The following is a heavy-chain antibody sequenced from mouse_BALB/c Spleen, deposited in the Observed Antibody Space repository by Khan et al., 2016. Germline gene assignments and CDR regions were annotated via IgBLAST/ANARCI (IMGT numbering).Heavy chain of an antibody. CDR2: ISCYNGAT. CDR1: GYSFTGYY. J-gene: IGHJ4*01. D-gene: IGHD2-4*01. CDR3: ARWDYDGYYAMDY. V-gene: IGHV1S34*01. Sequence: LVKTGASVKISCKASGYSFTGYYIHWVKQSHGKGLEWIGYISCYNGATNYNQKFRGKATFTVDTSSSTAYMQFNSLTSDDSAVYYCARWDYDGYYAMDYWGQGTSVTVSS.